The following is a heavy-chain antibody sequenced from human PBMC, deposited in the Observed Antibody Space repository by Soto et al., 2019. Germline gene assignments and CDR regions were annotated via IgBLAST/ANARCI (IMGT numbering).Heavy chain of an antibody. CDR2: IYYSGST. V-gene: IGHV4-59*08. J-gene: IGHJ4*02. Sequence: SETLSLTCTVSGGSISSYYWSWIRQPPGKGLEWIGYIYYSGSTNYNPSLKSRVTISVDTSKNQFSLKLSSVTAADTAVYYCARHRDDYPFDFWGQGTLVPVSS. CDR3: ARHRDDYPFDF. D-gene: IGHD4-17*01. CDR1: GGSISSYY.